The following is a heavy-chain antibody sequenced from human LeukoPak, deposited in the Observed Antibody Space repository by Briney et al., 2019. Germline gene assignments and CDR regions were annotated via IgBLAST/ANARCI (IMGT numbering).Heavy chain of an antibody. J-gene: IGHJ4*02. CDR1: GGSISSYY. Sequence: SETLSLTCTVSGGSISSYYWSWIRQPPGKGLEWIGYIYHSGSTYYNPSLKSRVTISVDRSKNQFSLKLSSVTAADTAVYYCARDTTDPYCSSTSCSYFDYWGQGTLVTVSS. D-gene: IGHD2-2*01. CDR2: IYHSGST. V-gene: IGHV4-59*12. CDR3: ARDTTDPYCSSTSCSYFDY.